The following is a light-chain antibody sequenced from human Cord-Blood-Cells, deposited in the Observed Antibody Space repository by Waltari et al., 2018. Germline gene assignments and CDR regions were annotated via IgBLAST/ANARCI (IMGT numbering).Light chain of an antibody. V-gene: IGLV2-14*01. CDR3: SSYTSSSTLGV. CDR1: SSDVGGYNY. CDR2: EVS. Sequence: QSALTQPASVSGSPGQSITISCTGTSSDVGGYNYVSWYQQHPGKAPKLMSYEVSKRPSGVSNRFSGSKSGNTASLTISGLQAEDEADYYCSSYTSSSTLGVFGGGTKLTVL. J-gene: IGLJ2*01.